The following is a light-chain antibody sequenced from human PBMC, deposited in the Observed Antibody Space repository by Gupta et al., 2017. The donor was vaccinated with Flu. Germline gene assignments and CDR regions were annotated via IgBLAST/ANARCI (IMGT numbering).Light chain of an antibody. J-gene: IGLJ1*01. Sequence: QSALTQPASVSGSPGQSITISCAGSASDVGGYHSVSWYQQHPGKAPKLLIFEVSNRPSGVSNRFSGSKSRNPASLTISGLQAEDESDFYCSSYTSGTTLYVFGTGTKVTVL. V-gene: IGLV2-14*01. CDR3: SSYTSGTTLYV. CDR2: EVS. CDR1: ASDVGGYHS.